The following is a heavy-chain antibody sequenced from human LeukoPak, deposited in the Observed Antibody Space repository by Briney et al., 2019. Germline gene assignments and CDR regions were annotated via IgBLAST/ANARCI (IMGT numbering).Heavy chain of an antibody. J-gene: IGHJ4*02. V-gene: IGHV4-59*08. CDR1: DGSISSYY. D-gene: IGHD2-2*01. CDR2: MYDSGST. CDR3: ASRLGYCSSTSCYSPVDYFDY. Sequence: SETLSLTCTVSDGSISSYYWSWIRQPPGKGLEWIGYMYDSGSTNYNPSLTSRVTISVDTSKNQLSLKLSSVTAADTAVYYCASRLGYCSSTSCYSPVDYFDYWGQGTLVTVSS.